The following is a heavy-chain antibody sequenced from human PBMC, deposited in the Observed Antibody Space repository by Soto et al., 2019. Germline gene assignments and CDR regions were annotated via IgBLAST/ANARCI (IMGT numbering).Heavy chain of an antibody. D-gene: IGHD3-3*01. V-gene: IGHV4-59*01. CDR2: IHDSGST. CDR3: ARGARVGHYPFRGMDV. J-gene: IGHJ6*02. Sequence: SETLSLTCTVSGDSINFYYWSWIRLPPGKGLEWIAYIHDSGSTDYNPSLKSRVTISLDMPKNQFSLKLSSVTAADTAVYFCARGARVGHYPFRGMDVWGQGTTVTVSS. CDR1: GDSINFYY.